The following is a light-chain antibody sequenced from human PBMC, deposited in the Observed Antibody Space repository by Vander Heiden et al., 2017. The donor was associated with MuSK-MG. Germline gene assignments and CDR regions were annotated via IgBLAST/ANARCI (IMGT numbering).Light chain of an antibody. CDR1: SSDVGGYNY. V-gene: IGLV2-8*01. J-gene: IGLJ2*01. CDR3: SSYAGSNRWL. Sequence: SALTQIPSASGSLGQSVTISCTGTSSDVGGYNYVSWYQQHPGKAPKVMIYEVSKRPAGVPDRFSGSKSGNTASLTVSGLQAEDEADYYCSSYAGSNRWLFGGGTTLTVL. CDR2: EVS.